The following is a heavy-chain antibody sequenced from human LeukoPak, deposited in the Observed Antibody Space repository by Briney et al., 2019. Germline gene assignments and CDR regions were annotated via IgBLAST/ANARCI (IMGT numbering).Heavy chain of an antibody. CDR2: IYYSSPP. CDR3: ARHDPSKTGAYDI. CDR1: GGSINNYY. V-gene: IGHV4-59*08. D-gene: IGHD1-1*01. Sequence: KPSETLSLTCTVSGGSINNYYWSWIRQPPGKGPEWIGYIYYSSPPSYHPSIKSRVTISIDTSKNQFSLKLTSVTAADTAVYYCARHDPSKTGAYDIWGQGAMVTVSS. J-gene: IGHJ3*02.